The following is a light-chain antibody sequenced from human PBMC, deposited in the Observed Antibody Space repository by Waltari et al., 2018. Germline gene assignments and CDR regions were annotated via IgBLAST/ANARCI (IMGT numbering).Light chain of an antibody. CDR2: KTS. Sequence: DIQMTQSPSTLSASVGDRVTITCRASQNISPWLVWHQQKPGKAPRLLIYKTSTLESGVPSRFSGSGSGTEFTLTISSLQPEDFATYYCQRYKTSFRTFGQGTRVEIK. J-gene: IGKJ1*01. V-gene: IGKV1-5*03. CDR1: QNISPW. CDR3: QRYKTSFRT.